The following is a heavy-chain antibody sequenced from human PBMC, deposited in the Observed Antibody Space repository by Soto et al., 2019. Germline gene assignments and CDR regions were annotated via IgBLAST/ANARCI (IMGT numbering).Heavy chain of an antibody. CDR3: ARQDRDYDILTGYSGYYYYMDV. J-gene: IGHJ6*03. D-gene: IGHD3-9*01. V-gene: IGHV4-39*01. CDR2: IYYSGST. CDR1: GCSISSSSYY. Sequence: SETLSLTCPFSGCSISSSSYYWGWIRQPPGKGLEWIGSIYYSGSTYYNPSLKSRVTISVDTSKNQFSLKLSSVTAADTAVYYCARQDRDYDILTGYSGYYYYMDVWGKGTTVTVSS.